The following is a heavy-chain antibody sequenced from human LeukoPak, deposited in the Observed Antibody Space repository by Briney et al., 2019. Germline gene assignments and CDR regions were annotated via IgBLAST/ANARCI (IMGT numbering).Heavy chain of an antibody. CDR2: INPNSGGI. J-gene: IGHJ5*02. CDR3: ATAPYSNGLHSSFDP. V-gene: IGHV1-2*02. CDR1: GYTFTGYY. D-gene: IGHD6-19*01. Sequence: ASVKVSCKASGYTFTGYYIHWVRQAPGQGLEWMGWINPNSGGINYAQKFQGRVTMTRDTSISTAYVELSRLRSEDTALYYCATAPYSNGLHSSFDPWGQGTLVTVSS.